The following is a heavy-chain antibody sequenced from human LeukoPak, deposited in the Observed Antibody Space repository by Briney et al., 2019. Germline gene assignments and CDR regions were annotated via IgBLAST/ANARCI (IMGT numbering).Heavy chain of an antibody. Sequence: GRSLRLSCAASGLIFSNNCMHWVRHPAEKGLVWVSHIQKDGRTTNYADSVKGRFTISRDNGRKTLYMQINSLRVEGTAVYYCVSSLGGNNNWGEGAMVSVSS. V-gene: IGHV3-74*01. CDR3: VSSLGGNNN. CDR2: IQKDGRTT. CDR1: GLIFSNNC. D-gene: IGHD1-14*01. J-gene: IGHJ4*02.